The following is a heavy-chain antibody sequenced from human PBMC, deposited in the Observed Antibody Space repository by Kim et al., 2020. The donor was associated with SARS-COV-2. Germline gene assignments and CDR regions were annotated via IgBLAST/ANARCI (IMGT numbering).Heavy chain of an antibody. Sequence: YANAVKCRFTISSDNSKSTLYLQMNSLRAEDTAVYYCVRDLTYTSAYWGQGTLVTVSS. D-gene: IGHD5-18*01. CDR3: VRDLTYTSAY. J-gene: IGHJ4*02. V-gene: IGHV3-33*01.